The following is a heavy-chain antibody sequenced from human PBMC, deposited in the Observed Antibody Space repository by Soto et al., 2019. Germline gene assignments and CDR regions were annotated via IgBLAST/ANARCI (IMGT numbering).Heavy chain of an antibody. CDR2: ISGSVGST. Sequence: GGSLRLSCAASGFTFSSYVMSWVRLAPGKGLEWVSAISGSVGSTYYADSATGRFTISRDNSKNTLYLQMTSLRAEDTAVYYCSIVYKGYILRNYAAYYVDNKCQGNLVTIAS. CDR3: SIVYKGYILRNYAAYYVDN. D-gene: IGHD3-16*01. CDR1: GFTFSSYV. J-gene: IGHJ4*02. V-gene: IGHV3-23*01.